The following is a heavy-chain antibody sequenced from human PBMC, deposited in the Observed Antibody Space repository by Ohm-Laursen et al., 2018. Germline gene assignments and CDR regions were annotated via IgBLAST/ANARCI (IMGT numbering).Heavy chain of an antibody. CDR3: ASTPLGTLAAAGTQYYYYGMDV. CDR2: INHSGST. Sequence: SDTLSLTCAVYGGSFSGYYWSWIRQPPGKGLEWIGEINHSGSTNYNPSLKSRVTISVDTSKNQFSPKLSSVTAADTAVYYCASTPLGTLAAAGTQYYYYGMDVWGQGTTVTVSS. J-gene: IGHJ6*02. D-gene: IGHD6-13*01. V-gene: IGHV4-34*01. CDR1: GGSFSGYY.